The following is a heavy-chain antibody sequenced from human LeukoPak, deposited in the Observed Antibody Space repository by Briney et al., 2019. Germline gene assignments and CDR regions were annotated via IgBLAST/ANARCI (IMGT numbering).Heavy chain of an antibody. CDR1: GFTFSNYA. J-gene: IGHJ4*02. D-gene: IGHD1-26*01. Sequence: GGSLRLSCAASGFTFSNYAMSWVRQAPGKGLEWVSAITGSADSTYYADSVEGRFTISRDNSKNTLYLQVNSLRAEDTAVYYCAWSSRTFDYWGQGTLVTVSS. V-gene: IGHV3-23*01. CDR3: AWSSRTFDY. CDR2: ITGSADST.